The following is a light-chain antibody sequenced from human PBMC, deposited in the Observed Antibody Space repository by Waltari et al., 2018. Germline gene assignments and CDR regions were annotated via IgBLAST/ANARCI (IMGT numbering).Light chain of an antibody. Sequence: QSMLTQPPSVSGAQGQRVTLSCIGGTPNNGADTNVHWYQQLPGTAPKLLIYGNSNRPSGVPDRFSGSKSGTSASLAITGLQAEDEADYYCQSYDSSLSGGVFGGGTKLTVL. CDR2: GNS. CDR3: QSYDSSLSGGV. J-gene: IGLJ3*02. V-gene: IGLV1-40*01. CDR1: TPNNGADTN.